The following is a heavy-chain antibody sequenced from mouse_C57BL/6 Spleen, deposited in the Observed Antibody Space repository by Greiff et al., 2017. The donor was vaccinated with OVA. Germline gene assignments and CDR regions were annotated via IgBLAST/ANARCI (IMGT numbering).Heavy chain of an antibody. CDR3: ARGGIGHGRAMDY. D-gene: IGHD1-1*02. V-gene: IGHV14-2*01. J-gene: IGHJ4*01. CDR2: IDPEDGET. CDR1: GFNIKDYS. Sequence: VQLKESGAELVKPGASVKLSCTASGFNIKDYSMHWVKQRTEQGLEWIGWIDPEDGETKSATKFQGKATITADTSSNTAYLQLSSLTSEDTAVYYCARGGIGHGRAMDYWGQGTSVTVSS.